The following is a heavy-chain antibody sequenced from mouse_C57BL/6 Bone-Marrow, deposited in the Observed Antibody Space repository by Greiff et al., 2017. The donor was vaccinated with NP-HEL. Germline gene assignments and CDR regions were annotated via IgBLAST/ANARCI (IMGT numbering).Heavy chain of an antibody. CDR2: LDPENGDT. V-gene: IGHV14-4*01. Sequence: SGAELVRPGASVKLSCTASGFNIKDDYMHWVKQRPEQGLEWIGWLDPENGDTEYASKFQGKATITADTSSNTAYLQLSSLTSEDTAVYYCTTWGLYYFDYWGQGTTLTVSS. CDR1: GFNIKDDY. CDR3: TTWGLYYFDY. J-gene: IGHJ2*01.